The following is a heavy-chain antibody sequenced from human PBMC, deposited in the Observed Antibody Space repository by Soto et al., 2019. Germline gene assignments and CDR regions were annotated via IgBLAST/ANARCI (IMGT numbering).Heavy chain of an antibody. CDR1: SYPFDNYD. CDR2: ISPYNGDT. CDR3: ARGSQMFPIDY. D-gene: IGHD3-10*02. Sequence: ASVKVSCKASSYPFDNYDIIWVRQAPGQGLEWMGWISPYNGDTEYAQSFQGRVTMTTDRFTSTVYMELESLTSDDTAVYYCARGSQMFPIDYWGQ. J-gene: IGHJ4*02. V-gene: IGHV1-18*01.